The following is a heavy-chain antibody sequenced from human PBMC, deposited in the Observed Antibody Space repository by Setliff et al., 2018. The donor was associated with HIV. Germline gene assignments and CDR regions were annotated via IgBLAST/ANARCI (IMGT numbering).Heavy chain of an antibody. CDR3: ARVRDYYDSGAQAFDI. CDR1: GFTFSHYT. D-gene: IGHD3-22*01. V-gene: IGHV3-48*04. J-gene: IGHJ3*02. CDR2: IPTGSGTI. Sequence: LRLSCAASGFTFSHYTMKWVRQAPGKGLQWVSSIPTGSGTIHYADSVKGRFTISRDTAKNSLYLQMNSLRAEDTAVYYCARVRDYYDSGAQAFDIWGQGTMVTVSS.